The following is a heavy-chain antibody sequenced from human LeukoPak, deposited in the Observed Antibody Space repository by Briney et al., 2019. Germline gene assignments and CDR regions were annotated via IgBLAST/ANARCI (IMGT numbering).Heavy chain of an antibody. V-gene: IGHV3-21*04. J-gene: IGHJ4*02. CDR1: GFTFSSYS. CDR2: ISSSSSYI. CDR3: AKDLVTGSLDY. D-gene: IGHD3-10*01. Sequence: GGSLRLSCAASGFTFSSYSMNWVRQAPGKGLEWVSSISSSSSYIYYADSVKGRFTISRDNAKNSLYLQMNSLRAEDTAIYYCAKDLVTGSLDYWGQGTLVTVSS.